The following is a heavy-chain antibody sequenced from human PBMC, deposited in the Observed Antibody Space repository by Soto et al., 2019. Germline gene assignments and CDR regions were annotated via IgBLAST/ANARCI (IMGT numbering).Heavy chain of an antibody. V-gene: IGHV1-3*01. J-gene: IGHJ4*02. CDR3: ARDDVGSAWPY. D-gene: IGHD6-19*01. CDR1: GYNFIENA. Sequence: QVQLVQSGADVKKPGASVKVSCKTSGYNFIENAVHWVRQAPGQGLEWMGWINCDNGNTKYSRKMQGRLTISRDKSATTVYMELSALTPEDTAVYFCARDDVGSAWPYWGQGTLVSVSS. CDR2: INCDNGNT.